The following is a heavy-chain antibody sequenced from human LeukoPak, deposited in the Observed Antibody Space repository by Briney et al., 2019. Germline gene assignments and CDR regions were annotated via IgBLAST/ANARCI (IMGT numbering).Heavy chain of an antibody. V-gene: IGHV4-59*01. J-gene: IGHJ5*02. CDR3: ARVGYCSSTSCGFDP. CDR1: GGSISSYY. Sequence: PSETLSLTCTVSGGSISSYYWSWIRQPPGKGLEWIWSIYYSGSTNYNPSLKSRVTITVDTSKNQFYLKLGSVTAADTAVYYCARVGYCSSTSCGFDPWRQGILVTVSS. D-gene: IGHD2-2*01. CDR2: IYYSGST.